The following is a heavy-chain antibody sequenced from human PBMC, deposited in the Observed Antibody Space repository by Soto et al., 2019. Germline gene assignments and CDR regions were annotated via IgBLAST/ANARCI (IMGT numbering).Heavy chain of an antibody. CDR2: IRSSSSSI. CDR3: AREKASADFYYFYGLDV. CDR1: GFTFSNYN. Sequence: GGSLRLSCAASGFTFSNYNMNWVRQAPGKGLEWVSYIRSSSSSIYYADSVKGRFTISRDNAKNSLYLQMNNLRDEDTAVYYCAREKASADFYYFYGLDVWGQGTTVTVSS. V-gene: IGHV3-48*02. J-gene: IGHJ6*02. D-gene: IGHD2-2*01.